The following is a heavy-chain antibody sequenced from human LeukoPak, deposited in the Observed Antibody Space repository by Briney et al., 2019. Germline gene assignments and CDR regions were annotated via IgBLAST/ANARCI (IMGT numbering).Heavy chain of an antibody. CDR2: INLRGGST. J-gene: IGHJ4*02. Sequence: ASVKVSCKASGYTFTSFYMHWVRQAPGQGLEWMGIINLRGGSTSYAQKFQGRVARTRDASTSTVYMELSSLRSEDTAVYYCARDSGYYDSGSYPATWGQGTLVTVSS. CDR3: ARDSGYYDSGSYPAT. D-gene: IGHD3-10*01. V-gene: IGHV1-46*01. CDR1: GYTFTSFY.